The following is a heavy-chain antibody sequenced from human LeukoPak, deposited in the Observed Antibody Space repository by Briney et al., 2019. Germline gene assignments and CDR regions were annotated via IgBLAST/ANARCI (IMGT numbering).Heavy chain of an antibody. J-gene: IGHJ3*02. Sequence: PGGSLRLSCAASGFTFSSYAMYWVRQAPGKARECVRIRWYYGSNKNYADSVKGRFTISRDNSKNTLYLQMNSLRAEDTAVYSRARGAYCSGGRCPGAFDIWGQGTMVTVSS. CDR2: RWYYGSNK. D-gene: IGHD2-15*01. CDR3: ARGAYCSGGRCPGAFDI. CDR1: GFTFSSYA. V-gene: IGHV3-33*01.